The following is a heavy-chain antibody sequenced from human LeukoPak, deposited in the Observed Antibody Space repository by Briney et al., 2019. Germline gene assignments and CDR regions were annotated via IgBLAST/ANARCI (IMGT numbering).Heavy chain of an antibody. D-gene: IGHD6-13*01. CDR3: ARVWYSSSSFDY. CDR1: AGSFSGYY. J-gene: IGHJ4*02. V-gene: IGHV4-34*01. Sequence: PSETLSLTCAVYAGSFSGYYWSWIRQPPGKGLEWIGEINHSGSTNYNPSLKSRVTISVDTSKNQFSLKLSSVTAADTAVYYCARVWYSSSSFDYWGQGTLVTVSS. CDR2: INHSGST.